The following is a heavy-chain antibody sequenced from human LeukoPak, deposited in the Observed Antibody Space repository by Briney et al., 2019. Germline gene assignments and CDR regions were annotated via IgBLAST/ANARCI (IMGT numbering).Heavy chain of an antibody. CDR1: GFTFTNYA. J-gene: IGHJ4*02. CDR2: ISGSDSGT. D-gene: IGHD2-15*01. Sequence: PGGSLRLSCAASGFTFTNYAMSWVRQAPGMGLEWVSGISGSDSGTYYADSVKGRFTISRDNSRNTLYLQINSLRAEDTAVYYCARLYCSGSSCYSVDYWGQGTLVTVSS. CDR3: ARLYCSGSSCYSVDY. V-gene: IGHV3-23*01.